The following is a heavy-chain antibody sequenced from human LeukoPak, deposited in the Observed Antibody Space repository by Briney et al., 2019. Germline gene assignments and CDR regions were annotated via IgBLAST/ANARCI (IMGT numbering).Heavy chain of an antibody. CDR3: ARACGGILAVAEPGDY. J-gene: IGHJ4*02. V-gene: IGHV1-46*01. CDR1: GYTFTSYY. CDR2: INPSGGST. D-gene: IGHD6-19*01. Sequence: ASVKVSCKASGYTFTSYYMHWVRQAPGQGLEWMGIINPSGGSTSYAQRFQGRVTMTRDMSTSTVYMELSSLRSEDTAVYYCARACGGILAVAEPGDYWGQGTLVTVSS.